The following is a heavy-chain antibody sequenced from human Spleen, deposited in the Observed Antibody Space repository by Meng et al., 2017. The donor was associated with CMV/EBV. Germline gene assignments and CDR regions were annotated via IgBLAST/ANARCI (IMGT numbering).Heavy chain of an antibody. CDR1: FTFSSYG. D-gene: IGHD6-13*01. V-gene: IGHV3-33*01. J-gene: IGHJ4*02. Sequence: FTFSSYGMHWVRQAPGKGLEWVAVIWYDGSNKYYADSVKGRFTISRDNSKNTLYLQMNSLRAEDTAVYYCARVLKGIAAAGTNAMGYWGQGTLVTVSS. CDR3: ARVLKGIAAAGTNAMGY. CDR2: IWYDGSNK.